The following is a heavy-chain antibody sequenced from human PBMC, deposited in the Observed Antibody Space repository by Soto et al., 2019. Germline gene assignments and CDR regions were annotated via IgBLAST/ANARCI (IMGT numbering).Heavy chain of an antibody. V-gene: IGHV4-59*12. CDR1: GLSFCLYF. CDR3: ARVSGGEAAAGGIDAFDI. D-gene: IGHD6-13*01. CDR2: ISYSGST. Sequence: TATLSLICAITGLSFCLYFWCWMWEPPGKGLEWVGYISYSGSTNYNPSLETRVTISVDTSKNQYYLKLTSVTAADTAVYYCARVSGGEAAAGGIDAFDIWGQGTMVT. J-gene: IGHJ3*02.